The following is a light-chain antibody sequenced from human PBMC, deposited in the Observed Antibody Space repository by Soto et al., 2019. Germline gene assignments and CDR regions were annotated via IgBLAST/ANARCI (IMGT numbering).Light chain of an antibody. CDR3: AAWDDSLNGWV. J-gene: IGLJ3*02. CDR2: YDD. CDR1: YSNTGDNS. Sequence: QSVLTQPPSVSAAPGQRVAISSSGSYSNTGDNSVSWYQQLPGKAPKLLIYYDDLLPSGVSDRFSGSKSGTSASLAISGLQSQDEADYYCAAWDDSLNGWVFGGGTKLTVL. V-gene: IGLV1-36*01.